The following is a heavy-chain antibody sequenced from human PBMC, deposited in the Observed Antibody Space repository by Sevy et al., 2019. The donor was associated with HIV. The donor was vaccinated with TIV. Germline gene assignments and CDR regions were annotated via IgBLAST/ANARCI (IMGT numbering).Heavy chain of an antibody. CDR2: ISDSSGTT. CDR1: GLTFGNYV. CDR3: ARNLSPSGAFDI. Sequence: GESLKISCAASGLTFGNYVMSWVRQAPGKGLEWLSVISDSSGTTYAAESVKGRFTISRDNSKNTLYLHMSSLGAEDTAVYYCARNLSPSGAFDIWGQGTRVTVSS. D-gene: IGHD6-25*01. J-gene: IGHJ3*02. V-gene: IGHV3-23*01.